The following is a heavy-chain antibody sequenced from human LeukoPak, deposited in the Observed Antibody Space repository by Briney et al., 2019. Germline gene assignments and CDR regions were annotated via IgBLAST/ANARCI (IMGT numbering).Heavy chain of an antibody. Sequence: PSETLSLTCAVYGGSFSGYYWSWIRQPPGKGLEWIGEINHSGSTNYNPSLKSRVTISVDTSKNQFSLKLSSVTAADTAVYYCARAYCSSTSCNEYWGQGTLVTVSS. J-gene: IGHJ4*02. CDR2: INHSGST. D-gene: IGHD2-2*01. CDR1: GGSFSGYY. V-gene: IGHV4-34*01. CDR3: ARAYCSSTSCNEY.